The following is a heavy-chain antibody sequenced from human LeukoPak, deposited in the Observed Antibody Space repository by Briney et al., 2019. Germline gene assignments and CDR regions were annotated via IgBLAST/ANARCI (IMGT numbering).Heavy chain of an antibody. CDR2: IYYSGST. CDR1: GGSISSSSYY. CDR3: ASLDSSGYERWHY. V-gene: IGHV4-39*01. D-gene: IGHD3-22*01. J-gene: IGHJ4*02. Sequence: SETLSLTCTVSGGSISSSSYYWGWIRQPPGKGLEWIGSIYYSGSTYYNPSLKSRVTISVDTSKNQFSLKLSSVTAADTAVYYCASLDSSGYERWHYWGQGTLVTVSS.